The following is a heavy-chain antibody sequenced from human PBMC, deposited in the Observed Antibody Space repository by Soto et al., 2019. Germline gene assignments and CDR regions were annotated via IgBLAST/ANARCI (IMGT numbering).Heavy chain of an antibody. CDR3: ARTGDYYYSYGMDV. CDR1: GYTFTSYA. D-gene: IGHD7-27*01. Sequence: ASVKVSCKASGYTFTSYAMHWVRQAPGQRLEWMGGINAGNGNTKYSQKFQGRVTITRDTSASTAYMELSSLRSEDTAVYYCARTGDYYYSYGMDVWGQGTTVTVSS. CDR2: INAGNGNT. V-gene: IGHV1-3*01. J-gene: IGHJ6*02.